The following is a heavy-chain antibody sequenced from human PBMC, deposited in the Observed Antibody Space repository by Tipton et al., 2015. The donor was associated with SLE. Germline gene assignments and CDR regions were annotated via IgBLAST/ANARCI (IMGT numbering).Heavy chain of an antibody. Sequence: SLRLSCAASGFTFSSYGMHWVRQAPGKGLEWVAVIWYDGSNKYYADSVKGRFTISRDNSKNTLYLQMNSLRAEDTVVYYCAKDGGSYHYYGRDVWGQGTTVTVSS. CDR3: AKDGGSYHYYGRDV. CDR2: IWYDGSNK. D-gene: IGHD1-26*01. V-gene: IGHV3-30*18. J-gene: IGHJ6*02. CDR1: GFTFSSYG.